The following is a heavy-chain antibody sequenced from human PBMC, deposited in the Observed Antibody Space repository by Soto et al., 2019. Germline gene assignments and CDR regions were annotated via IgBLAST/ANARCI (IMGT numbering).Heavy chain of an antibody. Sequence: SETLSLTSTVSGGYISSSSYYWGWIRQPPGKGLEWIGSIYYSGSTYYNPSLKSRVTISVDTSKNQFSLKLSSVTAADTAVYYCARLEIVATITGDGMDVWGQGTTVTVSS. J-gene: IGHJ6*02. CDR2: IYYSGST. V-gene: IGHV4-39*01. CDR1: GGYISSSSYY. D-gene: IGHD5-12*01. CDR3: ARLEIVATITGDGMDV.